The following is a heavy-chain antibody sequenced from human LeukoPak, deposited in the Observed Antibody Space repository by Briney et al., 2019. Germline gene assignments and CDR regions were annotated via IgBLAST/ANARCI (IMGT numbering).Heavy chain of an antibody. Sequence: SETLSLTCTVFGGSISSYYWSWIRQPPGKGLEWIGYIYYSGSTNYNPSLKSRVTISVDTSKNQFSLKLSSVTAADTAVYYCARVGGSSWRYFDYWGQGTLVTVSS. J-gene: IGHJ4*02. CDR1: GGSISSYY. V-gene: IGHV4-59*01. D-gene: IGHD6-13*01. CDR3: ARVGGSSWRYFDY. CDR2: IYYSGST.